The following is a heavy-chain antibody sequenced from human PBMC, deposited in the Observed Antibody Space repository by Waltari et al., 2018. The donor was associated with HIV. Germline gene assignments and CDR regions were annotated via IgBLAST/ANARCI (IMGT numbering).Heavy chain of an antibody. D-gene: IGHD6-19*01. Sequence: QLQLQESGPGLVKSSETLSLTCTVSGGSIRSSSYYWGWIRQPPGKGLEWIGSIYYSGTTYYNPSLKSRVTISVDTSKNQFSLKVTSVTAADTAVYYCARDPIAVAGTGGGYWGQGTLVTVSS. J-gene: IGHJ4*02. CDR1: GGSIRSSSYY. CDR3: ARDPIAVAGTGGGY. V-gene: IGHV4-39*07. CDR2: IYYSGTT.